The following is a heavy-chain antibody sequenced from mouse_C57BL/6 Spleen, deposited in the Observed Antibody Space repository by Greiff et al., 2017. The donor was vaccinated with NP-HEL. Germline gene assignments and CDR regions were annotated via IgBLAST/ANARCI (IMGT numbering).Heavy chain of an antibody. CDR2: IDPEDGDT. D-gene: IGHD3-1*01. CDR1: GFNIKDYY. CDR3: PASPFSSLGGFAY. J-gene: IGHJ3*01. V-gene: IGHV14-1*01. Sequence: EVQLQQSGAELVRPGASVKLSCTASGFNIKDYYMHWVKQRPEQGLEWIGRIDPEDGDTEYAPKFPGKATMTADTSSNTAYLQLSSLTSGATAVYYCPASPFSSLGGFAYWGQGTLVTVSA.